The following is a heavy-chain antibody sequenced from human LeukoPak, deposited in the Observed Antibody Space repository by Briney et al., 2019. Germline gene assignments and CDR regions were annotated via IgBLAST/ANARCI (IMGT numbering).Heavy chain of an antibody. CDR2: IYYSGST. J-gene: IGHJ4*02. CDR3: AREGERASSAASFDY. V-gene: IGHV4-39*07. D-gene: IGHD6-13*01. CDR1: GGSISSSSYY. Sequence: SETLSLTCTVSGGSISSSSYYWGWIRQPPGKGLEWIGSIYYSGSTYYNPSLKSRVTISVDTSKNQFSLKLSSVTAADTAVYYCAREGERASSAASFDYWGQGTLVTVSS.